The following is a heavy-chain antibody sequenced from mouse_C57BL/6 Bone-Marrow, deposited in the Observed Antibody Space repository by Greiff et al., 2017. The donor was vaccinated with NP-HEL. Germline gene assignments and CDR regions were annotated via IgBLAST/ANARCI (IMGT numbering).Heavy chain of an antibody. CDR3: TYYYSNYAGYFDV. V-gene: IGHV14-4*01. D-gene: IGHD2-5*01. Sequence: EVQVVESGAELVRPGASVKLSCTASGFNIKDDYMHWVKQRTEQGLEWIGWIDPENGDTEYASKFQGKATITADTSSNTAYLQLSSLTSEDTAVYYCTYYYSNYAGYFDVWGTGTTVTVSS. CDR2: IDPENGDT. CDR1: GFNIKDDY. J-gene: IGHJ1*03.